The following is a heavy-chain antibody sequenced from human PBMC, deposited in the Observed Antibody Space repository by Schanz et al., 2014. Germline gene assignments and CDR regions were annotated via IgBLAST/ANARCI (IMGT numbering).Heavy chain of an antibody. CDR2: IWSDGSTK. CDR3: ARVPYGSGSYWDY. CDR1: GFTFSNYA. V-gene: IGHV3-33*08. Sequence: VQLLESGGGLVRPGGSLRLSCAASGFTFSNYAMSWVRQAPGKGLEWVAVIWSDGSTKYYADSVKGRFTISRDNSKNTLYLQMNSLRAGDTAVYYCARVPYGSGSYWDYWGQGTLVTVSS. J-gene: IGHJ4*02. D-gene: IGHD3-10*01.